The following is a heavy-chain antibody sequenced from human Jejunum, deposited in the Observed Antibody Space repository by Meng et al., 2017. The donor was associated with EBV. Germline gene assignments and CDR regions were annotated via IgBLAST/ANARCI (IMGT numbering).Heavy chain of an antibody. CDR1: GCTFSTYG. CDR3: AKDGALGYCSGGSCYLDY. J-gene: IGHJ4*02. V-gene: IGHV3-30*18. CDR2: ISSDGSSK. D-gene: IGHD2-15*01. Sequence: QVQLVESGXGVVQPXRSLRLXGXASGCTFSTYGMHWVSQAPGRGLEWVAAISSDGSSKYYADSVKGRFTISRDDFVSTLYLQMNSLRVEDAAAYYCAKDGALGYCSGGSCYLDYWGQGTLGTVSS.